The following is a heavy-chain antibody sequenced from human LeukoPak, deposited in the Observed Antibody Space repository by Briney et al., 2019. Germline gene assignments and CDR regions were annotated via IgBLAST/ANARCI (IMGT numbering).Heavy chain of an antibody. V-gene: IGHV3-30*02. CDR1: GFTFNKYA. J-gene: IGHJ4*02. D-gene: IGHD6-6*01. CDR2: IRYDGSNK. CDR3: ARVRYRRFLYSSSSAFDY. Sequence: GGSLRLSCAASGFTFNKYAMSWVRQAPGKGLEWVAFIRYDGSNKYYADSVKGRFTISRDNSKHTLYLQMNSLRAEDTAVYYCARVRYRRFLYSSSSAFDYWGQGTLVTVSS.